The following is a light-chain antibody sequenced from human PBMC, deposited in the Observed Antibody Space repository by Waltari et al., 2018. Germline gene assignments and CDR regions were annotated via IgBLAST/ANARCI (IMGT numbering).Light chain of an antibody. CDR2: DNN. Sequence: QSVFTQPPSVSAAPGQNVTIFCSGSYSTIKINYVSWYQQLPETAPKLLIYDNNKRPSGIPDRFSGSKSGTSATLGITGLQTGDEADYYCGTWDSSLSALVFGGGTKLTVL. CDR3: GTWDSSLSALV. V-gene: IGLV1-51*01. J-gene: IGLJ3*02. CDR1: YSTIKINY.